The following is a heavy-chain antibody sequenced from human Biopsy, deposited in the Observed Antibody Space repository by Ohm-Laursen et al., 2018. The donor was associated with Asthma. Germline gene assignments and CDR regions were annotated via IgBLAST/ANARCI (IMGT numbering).Heavy chain of an antibody. CDR1: GFSFSQCG. V-gene: IGHV3-30*03. CDR2: VSSDGHNK. J-gene: IGHJ3*02. D-gene: IGHD3-22*01. CDR3: ARQSGQEYGDSIPFDT. Sequence: SLRLSCAASGFSFSQCGMHWVRQGPGKGLEWVALVSSDGHNKYYEDSVKGRFTISRDNSRNRLHLQINSLTVEDSAVYFCARQSGQEYGDSIPFDTWGQGTKVAVSS.